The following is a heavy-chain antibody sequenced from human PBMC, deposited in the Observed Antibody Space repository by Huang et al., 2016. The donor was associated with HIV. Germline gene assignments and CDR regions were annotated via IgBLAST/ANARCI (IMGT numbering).Heavy chain of an antibody. D-gene: IGHD3-22*01. V-gene: IGHV5-51*01. CDR1: GYNFINSW. CDR3: ARQRLVDYNDYDAGGYFYPHYSMDV. J-gene: IGHJ6*02. Sequence: EVQLVQSGGEVKKPGESLKISCEAYGYNFINSWVGWVRQKSGKGLEGWVISSPVGFYTKYSAAFQGHVTMSADRSIRTAYLQWSSLKASDTAVYYCARQRLVDYNDYDAGGYFYPHYSMDVWGQGTTVTVSS. CDR2: SSPVGFYT.